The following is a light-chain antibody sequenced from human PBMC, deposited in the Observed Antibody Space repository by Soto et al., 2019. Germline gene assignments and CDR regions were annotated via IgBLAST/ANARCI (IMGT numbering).Light chain of an antibody. Sequence: QSVLTQPASVSGSPGQSITLSCTGTNYLVSWYQHHPGKAPKLMIYEGYQRPSGVSDRFSGSQSGNTASLTISGLQAEDEADYYCSSYAGAVVFGGGTKVTVL. CDR2: EGY. CDR3: SSYAGAVV. V-gene: IGLV2-23*01. CDR1: NYL. J-gene: IGLJ2*01.